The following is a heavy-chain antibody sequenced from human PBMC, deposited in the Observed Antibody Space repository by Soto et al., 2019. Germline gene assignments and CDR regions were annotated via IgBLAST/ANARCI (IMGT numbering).Heavy chain of an antibody. J-gene: IGHJ3*02. CDR2: ISAYNGNT. Sequence: QVQLVQSGAEVKKPGASVKVSCKASGYTFTSYGISWVRQAPGQGHEWMGWISAYNGNTNYAQKLQGRVTMTTDTSTSTAYMELRSLRSDDTAVFYCASDGTYYYDSSGYYDAFDIWGQGTMVTVS. D-gene: IGHD3-22*01. CDR3: ASDGTYYYDSSGYYDAFDI. V-gene: IGHV1-18*01. CDR1: GYTFTSYG.